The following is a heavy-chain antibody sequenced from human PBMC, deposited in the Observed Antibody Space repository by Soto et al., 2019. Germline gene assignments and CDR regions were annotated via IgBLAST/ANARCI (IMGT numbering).Heavy chain of an antibody. D-gene: IGHD3-16*02. CDR2: ITPIFGTA. Sequence: QVQLVQSGAEVKKPGSSVKVSCKASGGTFSSYAISWVRQAPGQGLEWMGGITPIFGTANYAQKFQGRVTITADESTSTAYMELSSLRSEDTAVYYCAREVYDYVWGSYRTLGYWGKGTLVTVSS. V-gene: IGHV1-69*01. CDR1: GGTFSSYA. CDR3: AREVYDYVWGSYRTLGY. J-gene: IGHJ4*02.